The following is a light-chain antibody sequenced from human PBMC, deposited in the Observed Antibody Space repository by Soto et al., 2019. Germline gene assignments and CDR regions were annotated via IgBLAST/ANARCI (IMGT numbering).Light chain of an antibody. CDR2: DAS. CDR3: QQYGGSPPT. V-gene: IGKV3-20*01. Sequence: EILVTQSPATLSFSPGERATLSCRASQSVSSYLAWYQQKPGQAPRLLIYDASNRATGIPARFSGSGSGTDFTLTISRLEPEDFAVYYCQQYGGSPPTFGQGTRLE. CDR1: QSVSSY. J-gene: IGKJ5*01.